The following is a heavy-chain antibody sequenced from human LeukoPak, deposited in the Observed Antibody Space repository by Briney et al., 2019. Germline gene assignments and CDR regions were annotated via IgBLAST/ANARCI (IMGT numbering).Heavy chain of an antibody. J-gene: IGHJ4*02. CDR2: MNSDGRSR. CDR3: ARGGGTYFDY. D-gene: IGHD1-26*01. CDR1: GFTFSSYG. Sequence: GGSLRLSCAASGFTFSSYGMHWVRQAPGKGLVWVSRMNSDGRSRIYADSVKGRFTISRDNAKNTLYLEMNSLRAEDTAVYYCARGGGTYFDYWGQGTLVTVSS. V-gene: IGHV3-74*01.